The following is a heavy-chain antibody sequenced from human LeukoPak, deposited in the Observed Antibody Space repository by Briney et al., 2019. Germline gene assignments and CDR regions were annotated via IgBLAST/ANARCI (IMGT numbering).Heavy chain of an antibody. CDR3: AADGTSSQNAFDV. D-gene: IGHD6-6*01. Sequence: KPSETLSLTRTVSGGSISSSSYYWDWIRQPPGKGLEWIGSIYYSGSTYYNPSLKSRVTISVDTSKSQFSLKLSSVTAADTAVYYCAADGTSSQNAFDVWGQGTMVAVSS. V-gene: IGHV4-39*07. J-gene: IGHJ3*01. CDR2: IYYSGST. CDR1: GGSISSSSYY.